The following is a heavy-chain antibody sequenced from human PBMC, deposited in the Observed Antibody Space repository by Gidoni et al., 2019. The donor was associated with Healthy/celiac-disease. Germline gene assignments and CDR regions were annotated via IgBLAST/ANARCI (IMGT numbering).Heavy chain of an antibody. CDR1: RSTFTSYY. D-gene: IGHD2-15*01. CDR3: ARDSSDCSGGSCYLGGY. Sequence: QVQLVQSGAEVKKPGSAVKDSCRASRSTFTSYYMHWVRQAPGQGLEWMGRINPSGGSTSYAQKFQGRFTMTRDTSTSIVYMELSSLRSDDTSVYYCARDSSDCSGGSCYLGGYWGQGTLVTVSS. V-gene: IGHV1-46*03. CDR2: INPSGGST. J-gene: IGHJ4*02.